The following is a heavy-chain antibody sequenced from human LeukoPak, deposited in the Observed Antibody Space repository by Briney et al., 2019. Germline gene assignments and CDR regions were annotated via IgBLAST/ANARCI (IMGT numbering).Heavy chain of an antibody. Sequence: GGSLRLSCEASSGFPFGNYDMHWLRQAPGKGLEWLSSIGISGDYSTYYAQSVKGRFSISRDNVNNFLYLQMDRLRAEDTAVYYCARNRGYCDDTSWPKWFAPWGQGTLVIVSS. V-gene: IGHV3-48*03. J-gene: IGHJ5*02. CDR3: ARNRGYCDDTSWPKWFAP. CDR1: GFPFGNYD. D-gene: IGHD2-15*01. CDR2: IGISGDYST.